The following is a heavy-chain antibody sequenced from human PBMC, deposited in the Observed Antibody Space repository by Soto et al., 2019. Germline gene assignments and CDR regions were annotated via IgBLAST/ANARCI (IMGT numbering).Heavy chain of an antibody. J-gene: IGHJ4*02. Sequence: GSLRLSCAASGFTFSSYGMHLVRQAPGKGLEWVAVIWYDGSNKYYADSVKGRFTISRDNSKNTLYLQMNSLRAEDTAVYYCARAHIVVVPAGFDYWGQGTLVTVSS. CDR3: ARAHIVVVPAGFDY. D-gene: IGHD2-2*01. V-gene: IGHV3-33*01. CDR2: IWYDGSNK. CDR1: GFTFSSYG.